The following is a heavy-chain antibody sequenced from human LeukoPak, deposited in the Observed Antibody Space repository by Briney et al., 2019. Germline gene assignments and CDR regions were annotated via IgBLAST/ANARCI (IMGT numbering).Heavy chain of an antibody. Sequence: GGSLRLSCAASGFTFTNAWMSWVRQAPGKGLDWVAVIIENGNRQYYADSVKGRFTISRDNSKNTLFLQMNSLRGEDTAMYYCARVQGGGYRTADSWGQGTLVTVSS. CDR3: ARVQGGGYRTADS. D-gene: IGHD6-25*01. CDR2: IIENGNRQ. CDR1: GFTFTNAW. J-gene: IGHJ4*02. V-gene: IGHV3-30*03.